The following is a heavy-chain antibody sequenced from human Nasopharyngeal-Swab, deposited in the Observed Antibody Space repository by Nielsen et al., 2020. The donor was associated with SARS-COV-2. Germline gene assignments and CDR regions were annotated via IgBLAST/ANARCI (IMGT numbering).Heavy chain of an antibody. V-gene: IGHV4-30-4*01. J-gene: IGHJ6*04. Sequence: RQAPGKGLEWIGYIYYSGSTYYNPSLKSRVTISVDTSKNQFSPKLSSVTAADTAVYYCARGGYDILTGSEGVDVWGKGTTVTVSS. CDR2: IYYSGST. D-gene: IGHD3-9*01. CDR3: ARGGYDILTGSEGVDV.